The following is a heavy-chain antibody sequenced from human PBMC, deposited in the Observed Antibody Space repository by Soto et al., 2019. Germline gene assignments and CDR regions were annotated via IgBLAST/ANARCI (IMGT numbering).Heavy chain of an antibody. V-gene: IGHV4-34*01. D-gene: IGHD1-26*01. Sequence: QVQLQQWGAGLLKPSETLSLTCAVYGGSFSGYYWSWIRQPPGKGLEWIGEINHSGSTNYNPSLKSRVTISVDTSKNQFYLKLSSVTAADTAVYYCARGRIGRGSSGGSYFDYWGQGTLVTVSS. CDR3: ARGRIGRGSSGGSYFDY. J-gene: IGHJ4*02. CDR1: GGSFSGYY. CDR2: INHSGST.